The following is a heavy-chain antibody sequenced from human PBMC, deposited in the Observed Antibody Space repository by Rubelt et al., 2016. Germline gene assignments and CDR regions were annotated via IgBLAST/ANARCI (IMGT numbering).Heavy chain of an antibody. V-gene: IGHV3-30*01. Sequence: YEADSVKGRFTISRDNSKNTLYLQMNSLRAEDTAVYYCARDFLYGMDVWGQGTTVTVSS. CDR3: ARDFLYGMDV. J-gene: IGHJ6*02. D-gene: IGHD2/OR15-2a*01.